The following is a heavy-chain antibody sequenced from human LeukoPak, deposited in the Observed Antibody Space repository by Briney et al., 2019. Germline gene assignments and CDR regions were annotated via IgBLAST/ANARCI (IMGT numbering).Heavy chain of an antibody. CDR1: GYSFSNYS. Sequence: GESLKISWKASGYSFSNYSIGWVRQMPGKGLEWMGIIYPGDSDTRYSPSFQGQVTISADKSITTAYLQWSSLKASDTAMYYCAVPHRGLSYFDLWGRGTLVTVSS. V-gene: IGHV5-51*01. CDR2: IYPGDSDT. D-gene: IGHD2-15*01. CDR3: AVPHRGLSYFDL. J-gene: IGHJ2*01.